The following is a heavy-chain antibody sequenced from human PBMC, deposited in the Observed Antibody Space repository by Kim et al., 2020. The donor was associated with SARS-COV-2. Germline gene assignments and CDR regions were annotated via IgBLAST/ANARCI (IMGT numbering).Heavy chain of an antibody. CDR3: ARDFGWSRFDY. D-gene: IGHD3-3*01. CDR2: MEQDGSEI. V-gene: IGHV3-7*01. J-gene: IGHJ4*02. CDR1: GFTFSSYW. Sequence: GGSLRLSCAASGFTFSSYWMSWVRQAPGKGLEWVANMEQDGSEINYVDSVKGRFTISRDNARNSLYLQMNSLRADDTAVYYCARDFGWSRFDYWGQGTLVTVSS.